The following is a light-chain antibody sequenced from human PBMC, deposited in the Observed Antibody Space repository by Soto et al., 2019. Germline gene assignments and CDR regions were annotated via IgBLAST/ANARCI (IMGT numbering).Light chain of an antibody. CDR1: SNDVGGYNY. Sequence: QSALTQPASVSGSPGQSITISCTGTSNDVGGYNYVSWYQHHPGKAPKLMIYEVSDRPSGVSNRFSGSKSGNTASLTISGLQAEDEADYYYSSYTGSNIRYVFGTGTKVPS. CDR3: SSYTGSNIRYV. V-gene: IGLV2-14*01. CDR2: EVS. J-gene: IGLJ1*01.